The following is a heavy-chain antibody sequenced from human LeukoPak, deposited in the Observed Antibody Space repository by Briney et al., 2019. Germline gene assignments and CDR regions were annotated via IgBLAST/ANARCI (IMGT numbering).Heavy chain of an antibody. Sequence: SETLSLTCTVSGGSISSYYWSWIRQPPGKGLEWIGYIYYSGSTNCNPSLKSRVTISVDTSKNQFSLKLSSVTAADTAVYYCASTRRGYDILTGYYVPPLFDYWGQGTLVTVFS. CDR3: ASTRRGYDILTGYYVPPLFDY. CDR1: GGSISSYY. V-gene: IGHV4-59*01. D-gene: IGHD3-9*01. CDR2: IYYSGST. J-gene: IGHJ4*02.